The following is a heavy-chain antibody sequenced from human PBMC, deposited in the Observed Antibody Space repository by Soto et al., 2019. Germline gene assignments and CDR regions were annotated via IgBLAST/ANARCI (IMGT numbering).Heavy chain of an antibody. V-gene: IGHV3-74*01. J-gene: IGHJ4*02. CDR1: GFTFRDHW. CDR2: INSDGSTT. D-gene: IGHD6-19*01. Sequence: EVQLVESGGGLVQPGGSLRLSWAASGFTFRDHWMHWVRRAPGKGLVWVSRINSDGSTTTYADSVKGRFTISRDNAKSTLYLQLNSLRAEDTSLYYCARGYSSGPDYWGQGTLVNVSS. CDR3: ARGYSSGPDY.